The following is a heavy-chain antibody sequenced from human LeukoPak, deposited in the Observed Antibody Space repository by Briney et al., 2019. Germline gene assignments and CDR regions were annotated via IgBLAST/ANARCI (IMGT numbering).Heavy chain of an antibody. D-gene: IGHD4/OR15-4a*01. V-gene: IGHV3-53*01. CDR3: ARRAGAYSHSYDY. J-gene: IGHJ4*02. Sequence: GGSLRLSCTVSGFTVSSNSMSWVRQAPGKGLEWVSFIYSDNAHYSDSVKGRFTISRDNSKNTLYLQMNSLRAEDTAVYYCARRAGAYSHSYDYWGQGTLVTVSS. CDR2: IYSDNA. CDR1: GFTVSSNS.